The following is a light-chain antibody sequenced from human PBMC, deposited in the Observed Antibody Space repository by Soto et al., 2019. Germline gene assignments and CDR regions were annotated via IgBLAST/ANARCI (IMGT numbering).Light chain of an antibody. Sequence: QSALTQPASVSGSRGQSITSSCTGTSSDVGSYNLVSWYQQHPGKAPKLMIYEGSKRPSGVSNRFSGSKSGNTASLTISGLQAEDEADYYCCSYAGSSTLVFGGGTKVTVL. CDR2: EGS. J-gene: IGLJ2*01. CDR3: CSYAGSSTLV. CDR1: SSDVGSYNL. V-gene: IGLV2-23*01.